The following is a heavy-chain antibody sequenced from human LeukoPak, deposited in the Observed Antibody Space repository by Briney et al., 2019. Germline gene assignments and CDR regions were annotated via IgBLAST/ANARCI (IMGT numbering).Heavy chain of an antibody. D-gene: IGHD2-15*01. CDR1: GYTFTSYG. Sequence: ASVKVSCKASGYTFTSYGISWVRQAPGQGLEWMGWISAYNGNTNYAQKLQGRVTMTTDTSTSTAYMELRSLRSGDTAVYYCARVFLYCSGGSCYSDYWGQGTLVTVSS. J-gene: IGHJ4*02. V-gene: IGHV1-18*01. CDR3: ARVFLYCSGGSCYSDY. CDR2: ISAYNGNT.